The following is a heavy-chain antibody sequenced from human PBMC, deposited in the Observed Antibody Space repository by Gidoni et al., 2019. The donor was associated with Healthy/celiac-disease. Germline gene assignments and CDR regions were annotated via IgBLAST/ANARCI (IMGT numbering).Heavy chain of an antibody. CDR3: ASYSGGFPNDY. D-gene: IGHD2-21*01. J-gene: IGHJ4*02. CDR2: IIPILGIA. V-gene: IGHV1-69*04. CDR1: GGTFSSYA. Sequence: QVQLVQSGAAVKKPGSSLQVSCKASGGTFSSYAISWVRQAPGQGLEWMGRIIPILGIANYAQKFQGRVTITADKSTSTAYMELSSLRSEDTAVYYCASYSGGFPNDYWGQGTLVTVSS.